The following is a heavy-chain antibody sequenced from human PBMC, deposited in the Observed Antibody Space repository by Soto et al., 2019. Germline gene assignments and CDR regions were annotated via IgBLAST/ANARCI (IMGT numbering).Heavy chain of an antibody. D-gene: IGHD6-19*01. CDR1: GFPFSSYG. CDR2: ISYDGSNK. V-gene: IGHV3-30*18. J-gene: IGHJ3*02. CDR3: AKDLSVASGSGWYFAFDI. Sequence: GGSLSLSSAASGFPFSSYGMHWVRQAPGKGLEWVAVISYDGSNKYYADSVKGRFTISRDNSKNTLYLQMNSLRAEDTAVYYCAKDLSVASGSGWYFAFDIWGQGTMVTVSS.